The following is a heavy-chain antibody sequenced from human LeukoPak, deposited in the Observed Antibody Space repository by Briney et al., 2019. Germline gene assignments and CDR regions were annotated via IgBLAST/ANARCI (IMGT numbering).Heavy chain of an antibody. V-gene: IGHV4-59*01. Sequence: PSETLSLTCTVSGGSISIYYWSWIRQPPGKGLEWIGNIYYSGSTNYNPSLKSRVTISVDTSKNQFSLKLSSVTAADTAVYYCARVDIVGATSSYFDYWGQGTLVTVSS. J-gene: IGHJ4*02. D-gene: IGHD1-26*01. CDR3: ARVDIVGATSSYFDY. CDR2: IYYSGST. CDR1: GGSISIYY.